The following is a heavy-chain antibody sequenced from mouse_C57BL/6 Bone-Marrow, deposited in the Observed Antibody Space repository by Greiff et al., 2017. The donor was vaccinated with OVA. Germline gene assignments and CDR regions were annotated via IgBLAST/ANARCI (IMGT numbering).Heavy chain of an antibody. CDR2: IDPSDSYT. CDR1: GYTFTSYW. J-gene: IGHJ2*01. V-gene: IGHV1-69*01. CDR3: ARVDGNYGDY. D-gene: IGHD2-1*01. Sequence: QVQLQQPGAELVMPGASVKLSCKASGYTFTSYWLHWVKQRPGQGLEWIGEIDPSDSYTNYNQKFKGKSTLTVDKSSSTAYMQLSSLTSEDSAVYYCARVDGNYGDYWGQGTTLTVSS.